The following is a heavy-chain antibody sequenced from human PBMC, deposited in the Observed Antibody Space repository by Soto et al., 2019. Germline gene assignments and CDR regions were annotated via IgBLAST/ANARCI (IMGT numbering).Heavy chain of an antibody. CDR3: ARDFKAPNDAWAFDY. V-gene: IGHV4-4*02. Sequence: QVQLQESGPGLVMPSGTLSLTCAVSGASISSSDWWNWVRQPPGKGLEWIGEIYHSGTIIYNPSPKSRVTLSVDESKNHFSLKLTSVTAADTAVYYCARDFKAPNDAWAFDYWGQGALVTVSS. CDR2: IYHSGTI. J-gene: IGHJ4*02. CDR1: GASISSSDW. D-gene: IGHD3-16*01.